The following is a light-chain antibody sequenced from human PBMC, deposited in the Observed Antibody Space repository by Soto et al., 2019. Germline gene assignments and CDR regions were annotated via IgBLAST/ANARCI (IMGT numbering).Light chain of an antibody. Sequence: QSVLTQPASVSGSPGQSISISCSGTSRDIGAYNYVSWYLQHPGKAPKLMIYEVVNRPSGVSNRFSGSKSGNTASLTISGLQAEDEADYYCCSYADGSSYVFGNGKKVTV. CDR2: EVV. CDR3: CSYADGSSYV. V-gene: IGLV2-14*01. J-gene: IGLJ1*01. CDR1: SRDIGAYNY.